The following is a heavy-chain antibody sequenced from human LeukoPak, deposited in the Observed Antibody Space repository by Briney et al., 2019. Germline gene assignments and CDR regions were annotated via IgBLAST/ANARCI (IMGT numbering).Heavy chain of an antibody. Sequence: GGSLRLSCAASGFTVSSNYMSWVRQAPGKGLEWVAFIRYGGNDERYADSVKGRFTISRDNSKNTLYLQMNSLRAEDTAVYYCAKDRSESYFYFDFWGQGTLVTVSS. CDR3: AKDRSESYFYFDF. V-gene: IGHV3-30*02. CDR2: IRYGGNDE. J-gene: IGHJ4*02. CDR1: GFTVSSNY. D-gene: IGHD1-26*01.